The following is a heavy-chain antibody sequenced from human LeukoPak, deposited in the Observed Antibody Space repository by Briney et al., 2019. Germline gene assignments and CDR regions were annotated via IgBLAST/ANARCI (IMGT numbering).Heavy chain of an antibody. D-gene: IGHD5-18*01. CDR3: ARGPPRGYSYGFPNNWFDP. CDR2: INHSGST. CDR1: GGSFSGYY. V-gene: IGHV4-34*01. J-gene: IGHJ5*02. Sequence: SETLSLTCAVYGGSFSGYYWSWIRQPPGKGLEWIGEINHSGSTNYNPSLKSRVTISVDTSKNQFSLKLSSVTAADTAVYYCARGPPRGYSYGFPNNWFDPWGQGTLVTVSS.